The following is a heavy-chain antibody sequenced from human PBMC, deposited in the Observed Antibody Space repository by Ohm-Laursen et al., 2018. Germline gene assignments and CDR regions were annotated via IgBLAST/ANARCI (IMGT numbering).Heavy chain of an antibody. J-gene: IGHJ4*02. CDR1: GFTFRNAY. CDR2: IKSKTDGGTT. Sequence: SLRLSCAAPGFTFRNAYMSWARQAPGKGLEWVGRIKSKTDGGTTDYAAPVKGRFTISSDDSKTTLYLQINSLKTEDTAVYYCTTDRGITARPIFDSWGQGTLVTVSS. D-gene: IGHD6-6*01. CDR3: TTDRGITARPIFDS. V-gene: IGHV3-15*01.